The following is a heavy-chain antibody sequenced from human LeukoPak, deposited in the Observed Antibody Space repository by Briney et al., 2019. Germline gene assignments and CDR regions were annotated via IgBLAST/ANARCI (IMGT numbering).Heavy chain of an antibody. J-gene: IGHJ4*02. CDR2: IGGSGGST. CDR1: GFTFGSYA. CDR3: AKARELRYFDWFSD. V-gene: IGHV3-23*01. Sequence: QTGGSLRLSCAASGFTFGSYAMSWVRQAPGKGLEWVSAIGGSGGSTYYADSVKGRFTISRDNSKNTLYLQVNSLRAEDTAVYYCAKARELRYFDWFSDWGQGTLVTVSS. D-gene: IGHD3-9*01.